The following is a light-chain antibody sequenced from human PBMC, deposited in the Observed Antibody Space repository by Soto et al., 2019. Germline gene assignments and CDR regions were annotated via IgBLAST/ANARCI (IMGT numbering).Light chain of an antibody. CDR3: QQFNNWPPLT. CDR2: GAA. CDR1: QSVRSN. J-gene: IGKJ4*01. V-gene: IGKV3-15*01. Sequence: EIVLTQSPATLSVSPGERATLSCRASQSVRSNLAWYQQKPGQAPRLLIYGAATRATGIPARFSGSGAGTEFTLTITSLHSEDFAVYYCQQFNNWPPLTFGGGNKVEIK.